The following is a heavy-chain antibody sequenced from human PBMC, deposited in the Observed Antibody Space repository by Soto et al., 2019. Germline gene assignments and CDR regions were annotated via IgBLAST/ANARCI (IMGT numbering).Heavy chain of an antibody. V-gene: IGHV3-74*01. CDR2: ISTDASST. J-gene: IGHJ1*01. Sequence: EVQLVESGGGLVQPGGSLRLSCAASGFTFSSYWMHWVRQAPGKGLVWVSSISTDASSTSYADPVKGRFPISRDTAKNTLYLQMNSVTAEDTAVYYCARLPNKSPQNWGQGTLVIVSP. CDR3: ARLPNKSPQN. CDR1: GFTFSSYW.